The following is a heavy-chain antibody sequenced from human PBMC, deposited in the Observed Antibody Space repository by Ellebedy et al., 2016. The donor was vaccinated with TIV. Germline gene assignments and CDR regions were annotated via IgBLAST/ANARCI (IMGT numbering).Heavy chain of an antibody. J-gene: IGHJ3*02. V-gene: IGHV4-4*07. Sequence: SETLSLXXTVSGGSISSYYWSWIRQPAGKGLEWIGRIYTSGSTNYNPSLKSRVTMSVDTSKNQFSLKLSSVTAADTAVYYCARDARGSSSLGTDAFDIWGQGTMVTVSS. D-gene: IGHD6-13*01. CDR3: ARDARGSSSLGTDAFDI. CDR1: GGSISSYY. CDR2: IYTSGST.